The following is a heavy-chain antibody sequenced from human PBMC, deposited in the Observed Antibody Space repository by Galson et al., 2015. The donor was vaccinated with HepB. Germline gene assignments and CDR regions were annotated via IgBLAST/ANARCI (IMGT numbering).Heavy chain of an antibody. D-gene: IGHD3-3*01. V-gene: IGHV4-34*01. CDR3: ARGKGRQVLLDYHYYGMDV. CDR1: GGSFSTYH. J-gene: IGHJ6*01. CDR2: ITQSGST. Sequence: LSLTCAVFGGSFSTYHWTWICQPPGKGLEWIGEITQSGSTHSNPSLKSRVTISMDTSKNQFSLKVRSVTAADTAVYYCARGKGRQVLLDYHYYGMDVWGQGTTVSVSS.